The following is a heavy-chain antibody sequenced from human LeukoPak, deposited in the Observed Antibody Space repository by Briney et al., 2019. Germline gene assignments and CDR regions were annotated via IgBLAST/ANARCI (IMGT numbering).Heavy chain of an antibody. J-gene: IGHJ5*02. V-gene: IGHV4-59*01. CDR2: IYYSGST. D-gene: IGHD3-10*01. Sequence: SETLSLTCTVSGGSISSYYWSWIRQPPGKGLEWIGYIYYSGSTNYNPSLKSRVTISVDTSKNQFSLKLSSVTAADTAVYYCARSPRLLWFGELLFDPWGQGTLVTVSS. CDR3: ARSPRLLWFGELLFDP. CDR1: GGSISSYY.